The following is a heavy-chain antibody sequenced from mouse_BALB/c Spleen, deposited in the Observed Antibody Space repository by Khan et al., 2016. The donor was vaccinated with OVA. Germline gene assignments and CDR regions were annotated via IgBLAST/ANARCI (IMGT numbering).Heavy chain of an antibody. CDR2: INPSSGYT. D-gene: IGHD3-1*01. CDR1: GYTFTSYT. Sequence: QVQLQQSGAELVKPGASVKMSCKASGYTFTSYTMHWVKQRPGQGLEWIGYINPSSGYTKYNQKFKDKAPLTADKSSSTAYMQLSSLTSEDSAVYYCARKSTRASYWGQGTTLTVSS. V-gene: IGHV1-4*01. J-gene: IGHJ2*01. CDR3: ARKSTRASY.